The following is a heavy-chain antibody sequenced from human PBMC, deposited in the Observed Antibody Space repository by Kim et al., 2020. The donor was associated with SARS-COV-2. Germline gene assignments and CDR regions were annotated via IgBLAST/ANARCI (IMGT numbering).Heavy chain of an antibody. CDR1: GGTFSSYA. J-gene: IGHJ3*02. D-gene: IGHD2-8*01. V-gene: IGHV1-69*13. CDR2: IIPIFGTA. Sequence: SVKVSCKASGGTFSSYAISWVRQAPGQGLEWMGGIIPIFGTANYAQKFQGRVTITADESTSTAYMELSSLRSEDTAVYYCATSILYGDAFDIWGQGTMVTVSS. CDR3: ATSILYGDAFDI.